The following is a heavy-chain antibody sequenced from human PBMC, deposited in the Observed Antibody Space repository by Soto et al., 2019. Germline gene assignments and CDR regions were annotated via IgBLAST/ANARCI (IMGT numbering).Heavy chain of an antibody. D-gene: IGHD6-6*01. CDR3: AKDLTRQLAYWLDP. CDR1: GFIFKNYA. J-gene: IGHJ5*02. V-gene: IGHV3-30*02. CDR2: ITRDGYNK. Sequence: PGGSLRLSCAVSGFIFKNYALNWVRQAPGKGLEWVASITRDGYNKYYADSVKGRFTISRDNSKNTLSLQMTALRVDDTALYYCAKDLTRQLAYWLDPWGQGTQVTVSS.